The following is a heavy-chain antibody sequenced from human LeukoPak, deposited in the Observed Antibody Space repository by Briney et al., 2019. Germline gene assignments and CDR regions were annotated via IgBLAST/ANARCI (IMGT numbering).Heavy chain of an antibody. J-gene: IGHJ4*02. CDR3: ARGRNDFWSGYYRGSPFDY. CDR1: GGSFSGNY. CDR2: INHSGST. D-gene: IGHD3-3*01. V-gene: IGHV4-34*01. Sequence: SETLSLTCAVYGGSFSGNYWSWIRQPPGKGLEWIGEINHSGSTNYNPSLKSRVTISVDTSKNQFSLKLSSVTAADTAVYYCARGRNDFWSGYYRGSPFDYWGQGTLVTVSS.